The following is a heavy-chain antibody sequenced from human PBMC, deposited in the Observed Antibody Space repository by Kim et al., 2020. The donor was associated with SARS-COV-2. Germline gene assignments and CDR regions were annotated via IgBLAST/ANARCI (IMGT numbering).Heavy chain of an antibody. V-gene: IGHV4-39*01. CDR1: GGSITTFPYY. Sequence: SETLSLTCTVSGGSITTFPYYGNWIRQTPGKGLEWIGNIAFSGATYYNPALNSRVTISADTSENRVSLRLTSVTAADTAVYFCARHPTGYRNWFGAWCQGSLVTVSS. J-gene: IGHJ5*01. CDR2: IAFSGAT. CDR3: ARHPTGYRNWFGA. D-gene: IGHD5-12*01.